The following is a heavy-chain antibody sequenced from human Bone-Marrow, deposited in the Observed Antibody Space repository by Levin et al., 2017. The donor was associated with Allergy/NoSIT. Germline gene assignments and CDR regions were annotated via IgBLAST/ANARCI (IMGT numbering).Heavy chain of an antibody. V-gene: IGHV1-2*02. CDR2: NDPNSGGT. CDR3: ARGGVGANAHHYYFYGMDV. J-gene: IGHJ6*02. CDR1: GYTFSGFY. Sequence: VASVKVSCKASGYTFSGFYIHWLRQAPGQGLEWMGWNDPNSGGTKYAQKFSGRVTMTRDTSMDTAYMELSGLTSDDSATYYCARGGVGANAHHYYFYGMDVWGQGTTVTVSS. D-gene: IGHD1-26*01.